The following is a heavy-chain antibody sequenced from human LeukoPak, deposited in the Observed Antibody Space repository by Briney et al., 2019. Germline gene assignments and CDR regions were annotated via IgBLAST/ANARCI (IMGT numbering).Heavy chain of an antibody. D-gene: IGHD1-1*01. CDR2: IWYDGSNK. CDR1: GFTFSSYG. CDR3: AKTWNDGSFDY. J-gene: IGHJ4*02. Sequence: GRSLRLSCAASGFTFSSYGMHWVRQAPGKGLEWVAVIWYDGSNKYYADSVEGRFTISRDNSKNTLYLQLTSLRAEDTTVYYCAKTWNDGSFDYWGQGTLVTVSS. V-gene: IGHV3-33*06.